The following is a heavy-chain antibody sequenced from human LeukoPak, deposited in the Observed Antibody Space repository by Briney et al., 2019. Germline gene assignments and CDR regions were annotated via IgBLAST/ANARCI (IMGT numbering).Heavy chain of an antibody. Sequence: RQXPXXXVEWVADTNEDGSDKYYGVSVKGRFPISRDNAKNSLYLQMNSLRAEDTAVYYCARGLYYNLHWGQGALVTVSS. D-gene: IGHD1-1*01. J-gene: IGHJ4*02. CDR3: ARGLYYNLH. V-gene: IGHV3-7*01. CDR2: TNEDGSDK.